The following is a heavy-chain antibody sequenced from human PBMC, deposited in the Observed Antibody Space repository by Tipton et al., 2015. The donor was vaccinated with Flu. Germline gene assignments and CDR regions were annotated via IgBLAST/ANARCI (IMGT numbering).Heavy chain of an antibody. Sequence: TLSLTCDVSGFSLKSGYYWDWIRQPPGKGLAWIGRIHTSGTTYYKPSLKSRVTISVDTSKNHFSLKVTSVTAADTAIYFCARAEGSVWAGYYYGLDVWGQGTTVTVSS. CDR1: GFSLKSGYY. CDR2: IHTSGTT. V-gene: IGHV4-38-2*01. J-gene: IGHJ6*02. D-gene: IGHD6-19*01. CDR3: ARAEGSVWAGYYYGLDV.